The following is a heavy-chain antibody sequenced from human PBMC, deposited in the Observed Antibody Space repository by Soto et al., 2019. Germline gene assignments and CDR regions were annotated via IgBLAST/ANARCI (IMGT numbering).Heavy chain of an antibody. CDR2: ISYDGTNK. V-gene: IGHV3-30-3*01. J-gene: IGHJ4*02. Sequence: QVQVVESGGGVVQPGGSLRLSCAASGFTFTNYAMHWVRQAPGKGLEWVAVISYDGTNKYYADSVKGRFTNSRDNSKNTLYLPMNRLRAEDTAVYYCARDHKPRGRYRGIFDYWGQGTLVTVSS. CDR1: GFTFTNYA. CDR3: ARDHKPRGRYRGIFDY. D-gene: IGHD1-26*01.